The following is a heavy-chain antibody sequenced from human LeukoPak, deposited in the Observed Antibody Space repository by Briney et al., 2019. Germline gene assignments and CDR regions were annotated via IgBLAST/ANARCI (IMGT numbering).Heavy chain of an antibody. D-gene: IGHD6-19*01. CDR1: GGTFSSCA. V-gene: IGHV1-69*13. Sequence: SVKVSCKASGGTFSSCAISWVRQAPGQGLEWMGGIIPIFGTANYAQKFQGRVTITADESTSTAYMELSSLRSEDTAVYYCATLQEVAVAPVVDYWGQGTLVTVSS. J-gene: IGHJ4*02. CDR2: IIPIFGTA. CDR3: ATLQEVAVAPVVDY.